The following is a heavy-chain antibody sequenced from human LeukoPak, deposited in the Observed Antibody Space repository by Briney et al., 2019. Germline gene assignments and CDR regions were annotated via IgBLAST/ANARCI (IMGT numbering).Heavy chain of an antibody. CDR1: GYSFTGYH. V-gene: IGHV1-3*01. D-gene: IGHD6-19*01. J-gene: IGHJ6*02. Sequence: GASVKVSCKASGYSFTGYHMHWVRQAPGQGLEWMGWINAGNGNTKYSQKFQGRATITRDTSASTAYMELSSLRSEDTAVYYCAREIAAVAGLYYYYYYGMDVWGQGTTVTVSS. CDR3: AREIAAVAGLYYYYYYGMDV. CDR2: INAGNGNT.